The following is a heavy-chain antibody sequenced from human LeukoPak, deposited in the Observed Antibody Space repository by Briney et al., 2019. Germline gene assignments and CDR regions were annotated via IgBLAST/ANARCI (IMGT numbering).Heavy chain of an antibody. D-gene: IGHD2-2*01. J-gene: IGHJ4*02. V-gene: IGHV4-30-2*01. CDR2: IYHSGST. CDR1: GGSISSGGYS. CDR3: ARRVVPAATFDY. Sequence: SQTLSLTCAVSGGSISSGGYSWSWIRQPPGKGLEWIGYIYHSGSTYYNPSLKSRVTISVDRSKNQFSLKLSSVIAADTAVYYCARRVVPAATFDYWGQGTLVTVSS.